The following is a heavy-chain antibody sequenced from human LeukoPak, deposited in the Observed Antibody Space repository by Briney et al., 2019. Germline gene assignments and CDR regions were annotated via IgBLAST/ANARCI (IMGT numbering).Heavy chain of an antibody. J-gene: IGHJ4*02. V-gene: IGHV1-2*02. CDR3: AKGLSWTYCFDD. D-gene: IGHD2-15*01. CDR1: GYSFTGYY. Sequence: ASVKVSCKASGYSFTGYYMYWVRQAPGQGLEWLGWINPSSGDTKYAQKFQGRVTMTRDTSTSTAQMELSRLRSDDTAVYYCAKGLSWTYCFDDWGQGTLVTVSS. CDR2: INPSSGDT.